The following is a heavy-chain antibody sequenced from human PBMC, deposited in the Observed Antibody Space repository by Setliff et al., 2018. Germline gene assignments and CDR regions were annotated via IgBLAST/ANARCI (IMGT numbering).Heavy chain of an antibody. CDR3: ARGQPPTPRPYFYHMDV. J-gene: IGHJ6*03. CDR2: MSPQSDNT. V-gene: IGHV1-8*02. Sequence: ASVKVSCKASGYTFSAYDFNWVRQAPGQGLEWVGSMSPQSDNTVYAQKFLGRVTMTKNTSISTAYMELSSLRSEDTAVYYCARGQPPTPRPYFYHMDVWGKGTMVTVSS. D-gene: IGHD2-15*01. CDR1: GYTFSAYD.